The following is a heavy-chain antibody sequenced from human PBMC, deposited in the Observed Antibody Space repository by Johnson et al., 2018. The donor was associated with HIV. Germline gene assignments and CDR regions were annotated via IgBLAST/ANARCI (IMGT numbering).Heavy chain of an antibody. D-gene: IGHD1-26*01. Sequence: VQLVESGGGVVRPGGSLTLSCAASGFTFSDYGMSWIRQLPGKGLEWVSGINWNGGRTGYVDSMKGRFSISRDNAKNSLYLQMNSLRAEDTAVYFCARDLIVGTTRTGAFDIWGQGTKVTVSS. V-gene: IGHV3-20*04. J-gene: IGHJ3*02. CDR3: ARDLIVGTTRTGAFDI. CDR1: GFTFSDYG. CDR2: INWNGGRT.